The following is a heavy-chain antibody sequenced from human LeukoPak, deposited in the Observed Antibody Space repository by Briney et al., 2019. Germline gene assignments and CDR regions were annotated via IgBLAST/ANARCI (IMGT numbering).Heavy chain of an antibody. V-gene: IGHV3-23*01. CDR2: ISGSGGST. CDR1: GFTFSNYG. J-gene: IGHJ3*02. Sequence: PGGTLRLSCAASGFTFSNYGMSWVRQAPGKGLEWVSAISGSGGSTYYADSVKGRFTISRDNSKNTLYLQMNSLRAEDTAVYYCAKDHTMTDAFDIWGQGTMVTVSS. CDR3: AKDHTMTDAFDI. D-gene: IGHD3-22*01.